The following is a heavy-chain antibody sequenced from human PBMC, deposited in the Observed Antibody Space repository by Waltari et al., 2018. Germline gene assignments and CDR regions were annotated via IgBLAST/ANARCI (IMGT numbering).Heavy chain of an antibody. CDR1: GFTFSDYY. D-gene: IGHD1-26*01. CDR3: ARAFQYGGTSHFDD. CDR2: SRNKANSYTT. V-gene: IGHV3-72*01. Sequence: EVQLVESGGGLVQPGGSLRLSCAVSGFTFSDYYMAWVRQAPGNGLEWVARSRNKANSYTTEYAASVKGRFTISRDDSKNSLNLQMNSLETDDTAVYFCARAFQYGGTSHFDDWGQGTLVTVSS. J-gene: IGHJ4*02.